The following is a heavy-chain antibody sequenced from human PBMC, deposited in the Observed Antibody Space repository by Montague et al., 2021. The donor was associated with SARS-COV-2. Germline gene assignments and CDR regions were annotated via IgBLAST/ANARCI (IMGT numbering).Heavy chain of an antibody. V-gene: IGHV3-53*01. CDR3: AREMVGPKTFAALDI. J-gene: IGHJ3*02. CDR1: GGSISSSSYY. Sequence: ETLSLTCTVSGGSISSSSYYWAWIRQAPGKGLEWISVIHRGEGIYYADSVKGRFTISRDNSKDTLYLQMNSLTVEDTALYYCAREMVGPKTFAALDIWGQGTMVTVS. CDR2: IHRGEGI. D-gene: IGHD1-26*01.